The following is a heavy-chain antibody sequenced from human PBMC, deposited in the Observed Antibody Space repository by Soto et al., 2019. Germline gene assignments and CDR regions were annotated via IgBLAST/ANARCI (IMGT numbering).Heavy chain of an antibody. CDR2: TYYRSKWYN. CDR3: ARGVLANWGPENWFDP. Sequence: SQTLSLTCAISGDSVSSNSAAWNWISQSPSRGLEWLGRTYYRSKWYNDYAVSVKSRITINPDTSKNQFSLQLNSVTPEDTAVYYCARGVLANWGPENWFDPWGQGTLVTVSS. CDR1: GDSVSSNSAA. D-gene: IGHD7-27*01. V-gene: IGHV6-1*01. J-gene: IGHJ5*02.